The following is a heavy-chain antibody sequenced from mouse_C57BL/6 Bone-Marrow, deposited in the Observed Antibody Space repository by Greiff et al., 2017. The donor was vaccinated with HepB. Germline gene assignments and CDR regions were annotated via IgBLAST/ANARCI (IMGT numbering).Heavy chain of an antibody. J-gene: IGHJ3*01. CDR3: ARPPIYDGYLFAY. Sequence: QVQLQQPGAELVMPGASVKLSCKASGYTFTSYWMHWVKQRPGQGLEWIGEIDPSDSYTNYNQKFKGKSTLTVDKSSSTAYMQLSSLTSEDSAVYYCARPPIYDGYLFAYWGQGTLVTVSA. D-gene: IGHD2-3*01. V-gene: IGHV1-69*01. CDR1: GYTFTSYW. CDR2: IDPSDSYT.